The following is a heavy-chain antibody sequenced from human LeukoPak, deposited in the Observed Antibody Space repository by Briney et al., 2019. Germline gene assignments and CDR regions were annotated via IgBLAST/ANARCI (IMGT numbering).Heavy chain of an antibody. CDR2: IDKKDKGYATAT. D-gene: IGHD1-26*01. CDR1: GFTFSGSA. V-gene: IGHV3-73*01. CDR3: TRDSGTYNWFDP. J-gene: IGHJ5*02. Sequence: GGSLKLSCAASGFTFSGSAIHWVRQSSGKGLEWVGQIDKKDKGYATATAYAASVKGRFTISRDDSINTAYLQMKSLKAEDTALYYCTRDSGTYNWFDPWGQGTLVTVSS.